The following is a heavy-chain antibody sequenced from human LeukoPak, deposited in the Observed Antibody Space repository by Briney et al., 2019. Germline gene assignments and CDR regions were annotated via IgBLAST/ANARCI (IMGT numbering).Heavy chain of an antibody. D-gene: IGHD2-15*01. V-gene: IGHV3-21*01. CDR1: GFTFSSYS. CDR2: ISSSSSYI. CDR3: ARDLAYCSGGSCYSYYYYGMDV. Sequence: GGSLRLSCAASGFTFSSYSMNWVRQAPGKGLEWVSSISSSSSYIYYADSVKGRFTISRDNAKNSLYLQMNSLRAEDTAVYYCARDLAYCSGGSCYSYYYYGMDVWGQGTTVTVSS. J-gene: IGHJ6*02.